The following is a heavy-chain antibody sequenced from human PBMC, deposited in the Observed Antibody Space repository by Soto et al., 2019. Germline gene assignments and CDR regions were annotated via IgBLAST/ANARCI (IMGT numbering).Heavy chain of an antibody. CDR3: ARDSAKMPFDP. J-gene: IGHJ5*02. D-gene: IGHD2-2*01. V-gene: IGHV4-30-4*01. CDR2: IYYSGST. CDR1: GGSISSGDYY. Sequence: SETLSLTCTVSGGSISSGDYYWSWIRQPPGKGLEWIGYIYYSGSTYYNPSLKSRVTISVDTSKNQFSLKLSSVTAADTAVYYCARDSAKMPFDPWGQGTLVTVSS.